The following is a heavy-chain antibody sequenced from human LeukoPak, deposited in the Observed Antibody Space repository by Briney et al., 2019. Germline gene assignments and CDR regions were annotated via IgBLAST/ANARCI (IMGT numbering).Heavy chain of an antibody. J-gene: IGHJ4*02. Sequence: SETLSLTCAVYGGSFSGYYWSWIRQPPGKGLEWVGEINHSGSTNYNPSLKSRVTISVDTSKNQFSLKLSSVTAADTAVYYCARGASTVVTPSPTLDYWGQGTLVTVSS. V-gene: IGHV4-34*01. D-gene: IGHD4-23*01. CDR3: ARGASTVVTPSPTLDY. CDR1: GGSFSGYY. CDR2: INHSGST.